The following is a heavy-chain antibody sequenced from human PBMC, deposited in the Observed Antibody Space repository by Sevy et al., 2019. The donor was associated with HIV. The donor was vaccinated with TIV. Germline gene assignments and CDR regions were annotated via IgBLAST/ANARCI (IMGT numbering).Heavy chain of an antibody. Sequence: KQSQTLSLTCAISGDSVSSNSAAWNWIRQSPSRGLEWLGRTYYRSKWYNDYAVSVKSRITINPDTSKNQFSLQLNSVTPEDTAGYYCARALGSSSWYGGYYFDYWGQGTLVTVSS. CDR1: GDSVSSNSAA. CDR2: TYYRSKWYN. V-gene: IGHV6-1*01. J-gene: IGHJ4*02. D-gene: IGHD6-13*01. CDR3: ARALGSSSWYGGYYFDY.